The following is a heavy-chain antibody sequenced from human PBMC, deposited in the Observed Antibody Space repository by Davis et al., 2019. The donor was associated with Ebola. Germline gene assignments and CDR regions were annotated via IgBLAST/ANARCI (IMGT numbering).Heavy chain of an antibody. CDR1: GFIFSNYD. Sequence: GESLKISCAASGFIFSNYDMSWVRQVPGKGLEWVSIVSGSGGHTHYSDSVRGRFTISRDNSKNTLYLQMNSLRAEDTATYYCARYCHYPDCSYFDCWGQETVVAVSS. CDR3: ARYCHYPDCSYFDC. CDR2: VSGSGGHT. J-gene: IGHJ4*02. D-gene: IGHD2-15*01. V-gene: IGHV3-23*01.